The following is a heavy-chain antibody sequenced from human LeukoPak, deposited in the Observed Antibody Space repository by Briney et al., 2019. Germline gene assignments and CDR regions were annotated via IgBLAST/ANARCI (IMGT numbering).Heavy chain of an antibody. Sequence: SVKVSCKASGGTFSSYAISWVRQAPGQGLEWMGGIIPIFGTANYAQKFQGRVTITADESTSTAYMELSSLRSEDTAVYYCGREVGGTGTTPEDPDYYYYMGVWGKGTTVTVSS. J-gene: IGHJ6*03. CDR2: IIPIFGTA. D-gene: IGHD1-7*01. CDR3: GREVGGTGTTPEDPDYYYYMGV. CDR1: GGTFSSYA. V-gene: IGHV1-69*13.